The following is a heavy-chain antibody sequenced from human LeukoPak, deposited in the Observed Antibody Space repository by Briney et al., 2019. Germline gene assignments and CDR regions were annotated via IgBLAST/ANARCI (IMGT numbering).Heavy chain of an antibody. Sequence: PSETLSLTCTASGGSITSYYWSWIRQPPGKGLEWIGYIYYSGSTNYNPSLKSRVTISVDTSKNQFSLKLSSVTAADTAVYYCAGAVAVAGDFDYWGQGTLVTVSS. CDR2: IYYSGST. J-gene: IGHJ4*02. V-gene: IGHV4-59*01. CDR3: AGAVAVAGDFDY. D-gene: IGHD6-19*01. CDR1: GGSITSYY.